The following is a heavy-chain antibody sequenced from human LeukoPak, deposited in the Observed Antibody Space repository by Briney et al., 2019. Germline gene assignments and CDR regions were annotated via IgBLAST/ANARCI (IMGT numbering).Heavy chain of an antibody. CDR3: AGSGGWYPLGALDI. CDR2: INAGNGNT. J-gene: IGHJ3*02. V-gene: IGHV1-3*01. CDR1: GYTFTSYD. Sequence: ASVKVSCKASGYTFTSYDINWVRQATGQGLEWMGWINAGNGNTKYSQKFQGRVTITRDTSASTAYMELSSLRSEDTAVYYCAGSGGWYPLGALDIWGQGTMVTVFS. D-gene: IGHD6-19*01.